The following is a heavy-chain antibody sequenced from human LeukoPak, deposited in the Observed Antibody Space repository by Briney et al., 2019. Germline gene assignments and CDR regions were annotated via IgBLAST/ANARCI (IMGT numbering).Heavy chain of an antibody. J-gene: IGHJ4*02. Sequence: ASVKVSCKTSGYTFIDYYVHWIRQAPGQGLEWMGRINPSTGGTDFAQKFQGKVSMTRDTSISTAYMELSRLGSDDTAVCYCATLGEDKTDTPFDYWGQGTLVTVSS. CDR3: ATLGEDKTDTPFDY. D-gene: IGHD3-16*01. V-gene: IGHV1-2*06. CDR2: INPSTGGT. CDR1: GYTFIDYY.